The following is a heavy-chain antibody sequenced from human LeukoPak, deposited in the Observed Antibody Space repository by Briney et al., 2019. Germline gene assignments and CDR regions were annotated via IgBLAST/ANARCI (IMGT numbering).Heavy chain of an antibody. J-gene: IGHJ4*02. CDR3: ARMAGRTVDH. V-gene: IGHV4-30-2*01. D-gene: IGHD1-1*01. CDR1: GASISTVGYS. CDR2: IFPTGST. Sequence: PSETLSLTCAVSGASISTVGYSWSWIRQPPGKGLEWIGDIFPTGSTSYNPSLKSRLTISLDRSNNQFSLRLNSVTAADTAVYYCARMAGRTVDHWGQGTLVTVSS.